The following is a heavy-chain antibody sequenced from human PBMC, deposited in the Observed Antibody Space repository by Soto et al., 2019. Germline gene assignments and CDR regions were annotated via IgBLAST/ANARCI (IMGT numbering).Heavy chain of an antibody. V-gene: IGHV3-30-3*01. CDR2: ISYDGSNK. CDR3: ASLSSWTDFDY. J-gene: IGHJ4*02. Sequence: LRLSCAASGFTFSSYAMHWVRQAPGKGLEWVAVISYDGSNKYYADSVKGRFTISRDNSKNTLYLQMNSLRAEDTAVYYCASLSSWTDFDYWGQGTLVTVSS. D-gene: IGHD6-13*01. CDR1: GFTFSSYA.